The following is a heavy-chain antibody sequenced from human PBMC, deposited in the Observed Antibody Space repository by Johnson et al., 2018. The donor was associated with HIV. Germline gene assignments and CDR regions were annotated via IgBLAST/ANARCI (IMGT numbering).Heavy chain of an antibody. J-gene: IGHJ3*02. Sequence: QVQLVESGGGVVRPGGSLRLSCEASGLTFSNYGMHWVRQAPGKGLEWVAVIWYDGTNKYYTDSVKGRFTISRDNSKKTLFLHMNSLRAEDTAVYHCAKDLDSSSWTNDAFDIWGQGTMVTVSS. D-gene: IGHD6-13*01. CDR3: AKDLDSSSWTNDAFDI. CDR2: IWYDGTNK. CDR1: GLTFSNYG. V-gene: IGHV3-33*06.